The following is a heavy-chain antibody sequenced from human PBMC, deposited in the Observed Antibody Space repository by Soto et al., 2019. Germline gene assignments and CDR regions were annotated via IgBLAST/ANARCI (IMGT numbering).Heavy chain of an antibody. Sequence: ASVKVSCKASGYTFTSYGISWVRQAPGQGLEWMGWISAYNGNTNYAQKLQGRVTMTTDTSTSTAYMELRSLRSDDTAVYYCARERIQLWLGSAFDIWGQGTMVTVSS. CDR3: ARERIQLWLGSAFDI. CDR1: GYTFTSYG. D-gene: IGHD5-18*01. CDR2: ISAYNGNT. V-gene: IGHV1-18*01. J-gene: IGHJ3*02.